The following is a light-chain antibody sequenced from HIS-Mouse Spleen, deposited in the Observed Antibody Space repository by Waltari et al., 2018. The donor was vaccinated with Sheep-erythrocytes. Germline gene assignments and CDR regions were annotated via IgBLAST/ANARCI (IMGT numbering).Light chain of an antibody. Sequence: QSALTQPRSVSGSPGQSVTISCTGTSSDVGGYNYVSWYQQHTGKAPKLMIYDVSKRTSGVPDRFSGSKSVSTASLTISGLQAEDEADYYCCSYAGSYNHVFATGTKVTVL. CDR1: SSDVGGYNY. V-gene: IGLV2-11*01. CDR3: CSYAGSYNHV. J-gene: IGLJ1*01. CDR2: DVS.